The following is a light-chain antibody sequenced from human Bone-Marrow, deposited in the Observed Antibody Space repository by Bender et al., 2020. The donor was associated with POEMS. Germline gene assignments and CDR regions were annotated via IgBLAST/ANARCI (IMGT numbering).Light chain of an antibody. J-gene: IGLJ3*02. CDR3: NVVTSRSNWM. V-gene: IGLV2-14*02. Sequence: QSALTQPASVSGSPGQSITISCTGTGSDVGSYNLVSWYQQLPGKAPKLIIYEVSNRPSGVPDRFSGSKSRNTASLTISGLQAEDEAVYYCNVVTSRSNWMFGAGTKVTVL. CDR1: GSDVGSYNL. CDR2: EVS.